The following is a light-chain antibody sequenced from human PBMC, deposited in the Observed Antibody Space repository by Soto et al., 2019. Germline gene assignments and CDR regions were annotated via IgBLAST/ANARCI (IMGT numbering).Light chain of an antibody. CDR2: VAS. J-gene: IGKJ5*01. Sequence: DLRMTQSPSSLSGSVGDRVTITCGGSQSIGRFLNWHQQKTGQAPNVRIKVASTLRSGVPSRLSGSGYGTDLTLTISSMLPEEFATYYCQQTYNTPITFGHGTRLEI. CDR1: QSIGRF. CDR3: QQTYNTPIT. V-gene: IGKV1-39*01.